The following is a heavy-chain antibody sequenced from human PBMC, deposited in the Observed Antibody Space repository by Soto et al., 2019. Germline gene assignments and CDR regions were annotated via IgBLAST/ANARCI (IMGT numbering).Heavy chain of an antibody. D-gene: IGHD5-12*01. CDR3: ARAVDHEKYYFDY. J-gene: IGHJ4*02. CDR2: IIPIFGTA. CDR1: GCTVSSYA. Sequence: SVKVSCKASGCTVSSYAISCVRQAPGQVLEWMGGIIPIFGTANYAQKFQGRVTITADESTSTAYMELSSLRSEDTAVYYCARAVDHEKYYFDYWGQGTLVTVSS. V-gene: IGHV1-69*13.